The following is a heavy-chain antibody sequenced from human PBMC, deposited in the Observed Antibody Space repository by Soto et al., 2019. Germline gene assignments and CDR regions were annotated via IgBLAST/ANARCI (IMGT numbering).Heavy chain of an antibody. CDR1: GDAFTNYI. J-gene: IGHJ4*02. V-gene: IGHV1-69*01. CDR3: ARGRDQPPVGLYFDS. D-gene: IGHD1-26*01. CDR2: IIPMFGTP. Sequence: QVQLVQSGAEVKKPGSSVKVSCKASGDAFTNYIFDWVRQAPGQGLEWMGGIIPMFGTPKYAQTFQDRVTISVDVSTGTAYLELTNLRFYDTAVYYCARGRDQPPVGLYFDSWGEGTRVTVSS.